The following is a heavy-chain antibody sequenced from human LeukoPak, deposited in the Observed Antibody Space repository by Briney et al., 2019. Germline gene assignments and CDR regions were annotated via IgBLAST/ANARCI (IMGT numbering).Heavy chain of an antibody. CDR3: ARGQTTVTTLPGY. Sequence: GGSLRLSCAASEFTFITYWMSWVRQAPGKGLEWVANIKQDGSEKYYVDSVKGRFTISRDNAKNSLYLQMNSLRAEDTAVYYCARGQTTVTTLPGYWGQGTLVTVSS. CDR1: EFTFITYW. D-gene: IGHD4-17*01. J-gene: IGHJ4*02. V-gene: IGHV3-7*01. CDR2: IKQDGSEK.